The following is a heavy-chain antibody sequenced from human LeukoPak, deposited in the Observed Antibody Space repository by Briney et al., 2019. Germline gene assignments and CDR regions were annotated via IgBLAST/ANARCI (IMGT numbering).Heavy chain of an antibody. D-gene: IGHD4-23*01. J-gene: IGHJ4*02. CDR3: ARGKNYGGNFDY. Sequence: ASVKVSCKASGGTFSSYAISWVRQAPGQGLEWMGGIIPIFGTANYAQKFQGRVTITADESTSTAYMELSSLRSEDTAVYYCARGKNYGGNFDYWGQGTLVTVSS. CDR1: GGTFSSYA. CDR2: IIPIFGTA. V-gene: IGHV1-69*13.